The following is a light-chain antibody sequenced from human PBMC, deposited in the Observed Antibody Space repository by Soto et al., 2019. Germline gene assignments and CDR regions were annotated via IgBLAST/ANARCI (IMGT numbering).Light chain of an antibody. Sequence: EVVMTQSPATLSVSPGERVALSCRAGQSVRSNLAWYQQKPGQTPRLLIYVASTRATGIPARFTGSGSGTHCTLTIRTLEPEHFEVYYCQQRSNFPTFGQGTQLEIK. J-gene: IGKJ5*01. CDR3: QQRSNFPT. V-gene: IGKV3-11*01. CDR2: VAS. CDR1: QSVRSN.